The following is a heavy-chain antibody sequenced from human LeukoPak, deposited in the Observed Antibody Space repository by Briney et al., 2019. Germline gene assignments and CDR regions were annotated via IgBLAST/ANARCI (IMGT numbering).Heavy chain of an antibody. CDR1: GYSFTSYW. CDR2: IYPGDSDT. Sequence: GESLKIPCKGSGYSFTSYWIGWVRQMPGKGLEWMGIIYPGDSDTRYSPSFQGQVTISADKSVSTAYLQWSSLKASDTAMYYCAMRPQEYSSSWSDYWGQGTLVTVSS. D-gene: IGHD6-13*01. V-gene: IGHV5-51*01. J-gene: IGHJ4*02. CDR3: AMRPQEYSSSWSDY.